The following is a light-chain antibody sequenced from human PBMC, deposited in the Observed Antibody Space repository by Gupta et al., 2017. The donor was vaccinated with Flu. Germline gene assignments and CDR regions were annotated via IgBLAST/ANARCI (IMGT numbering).Light chain of an antibody. Sequence: QSALTQPASVSGSPGQSITISCTGTSSDVGGYNYVSWYQQHPGKAPNLMIYEVSNRPSGVSTRFSGSKSGNTASLTISGLQAEDEADYYCSSYTSNSTKVFGTGTKVTVL. CDR2: EVS. V-gene: IGLV2-14*01. J-gene: IGLJ1*01. CDR1: SSDVGGYNY. CDR3: SSYTSNSTKV.